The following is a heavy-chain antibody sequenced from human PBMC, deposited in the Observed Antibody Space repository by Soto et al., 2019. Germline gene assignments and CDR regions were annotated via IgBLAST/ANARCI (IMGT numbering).Heavy chain of an antibody. D-gene: IGHD4-17*01. J-gene: IGHJ4*02. CDR2: IYYSGST. CDR3: ARRHNTYGGNREPDY. Sequence: QLQLQESGPGLVKPSETLSLTCTVSGGSISSSSYYWGWIRQPPGKGLEWIGSIYYSGSTYYNPSLKSRVTISVDTSKNQFSLKLSSVTAADTAVYYCARRHNTYGGNREPDYWGQGTLVTVSS. V-gene: IGHV4-39*01. CDR1: GGSISSSSYY.